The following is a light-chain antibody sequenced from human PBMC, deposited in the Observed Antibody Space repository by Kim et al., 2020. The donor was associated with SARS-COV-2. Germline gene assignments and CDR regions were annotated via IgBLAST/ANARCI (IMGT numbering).Light chain of an antibody. CDR3: QQGNT. V-gene: IGKV1-5*01. Sequence: DIQMTQSPSTLSASVGDRVTITCRASQSISSWLAWYQQKPGKAPKLLIYDASSLESGVPSRFSGSGSGTEFTLTISSLQPDDFATYYCQQGNTFGQGTKLEI. J-gene: IGKJ2*01. CDR1: QSISSW. CDR2: DAS.